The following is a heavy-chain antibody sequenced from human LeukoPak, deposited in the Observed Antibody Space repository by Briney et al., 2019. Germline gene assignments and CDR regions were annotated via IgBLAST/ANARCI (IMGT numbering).Heavy chain of an antibody. CDR3: ARARTIAAAGTNRRKYFDY. Sequence: GGSLRLSCAASGFTFSSYSMNWVRQAPGKGLEWVSYISSSSSTIYYADSVKGRFTISRDNAKNSLYLQMNSLRAEDTAVYYCARARTIAAAGTNRRKYFDYWGQGTLVTVSS. CDR1: GFTFSSYS. D-gene: IGHD6-13*01. CDR2: ISSSSSTI. J-gene: IGHJ4*02. V-gene: IGHV3-48*04.